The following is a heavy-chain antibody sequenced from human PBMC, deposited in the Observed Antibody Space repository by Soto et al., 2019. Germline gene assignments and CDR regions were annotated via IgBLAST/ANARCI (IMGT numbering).Heavy chain of an antibody. J-gene: IGHJ6*02. CDR3: ARRSGCSFIPYYYGMDG. Sequence: PGGSLRLSCAASGFTFSSYAMHWVRQAPGKGLEWVAVISYDGSNKYYADSVKGRFTISRDNSKNTLYLQMNSLRAEDTAVYYCARRSGCSFIPYYYGMDGWGQGTTVTVSS. V-gene: IGHV3-30-3*01. CDR2: ISYDGSNK. D-gene: IGHD2-15*01. CDR1: GFTFSSYA.